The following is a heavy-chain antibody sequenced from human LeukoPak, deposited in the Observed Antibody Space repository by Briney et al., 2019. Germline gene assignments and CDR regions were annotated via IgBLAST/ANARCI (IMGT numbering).Heavy chain of an antibody. V-gene: IGHV3-21*01. D-gene: IGHD2-21*02. Sequence: GGSLRLSCAASGFTFSSYTMNWVRQAPGKRLEYVSSISSSSSHIYYADSVKGRFTISRDNTKSSLYLQMNSLRAEDMAVYYCARGYCGGDCYGDWGQGTLVTVSS. CDR2: ISSSSSHI. CDR3: ARGYCGGDCYGD. J-gene: IGHJ1*01. CDR1: GFTFSSYT.